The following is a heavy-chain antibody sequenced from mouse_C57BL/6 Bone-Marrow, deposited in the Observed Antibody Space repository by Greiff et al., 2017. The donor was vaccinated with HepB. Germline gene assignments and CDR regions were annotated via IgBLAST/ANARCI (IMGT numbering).Heavy chain of an antibody. CDR3: ASGGLLWYPSDFDY. J-gene: IGHJ2*01. V-gene: IGHV3-6*01. D-gene: IGHD2-1*01. CDR1: GYSITSGYY. CDR2: ISYDGSN. Sequence: EVQLQQSGPGLVKPSQSLSLTCSVTGYSITSGYYWNWIRQFPGNKLEWMGYISYDGSNNYNPSLKNRISITRDTSKNQFFLKLNSVTTEDTATYYCASGGLLWYPSDFDYWGQGTTLTVSS.